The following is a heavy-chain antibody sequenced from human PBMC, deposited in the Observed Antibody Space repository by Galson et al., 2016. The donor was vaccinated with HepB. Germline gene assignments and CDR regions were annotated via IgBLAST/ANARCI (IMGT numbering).Heavy chain of an antibody. CDR2: VYYSGNT. Sequence: SETLSLTCTVSGGSISHYYWNWIRQPPGKRLAWIGYVYYSGNTNYNPSLKSRVTISVDTSKNQFSLKLTSVTAADAAVYYCARDYEGIRYFDLWGQGTLVSVSS. V-gene: IGHV4-59*01. CDR3: ARDYEGIRYFDL. J-gene: IGHJ4*02. CDR1: GGSISHYY. D-gene: IGHD3-9*01.